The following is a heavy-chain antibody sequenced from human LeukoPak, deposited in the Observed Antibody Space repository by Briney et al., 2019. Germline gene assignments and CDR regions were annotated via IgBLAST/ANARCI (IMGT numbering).Heavy chain of an antibody. V-gene: IGHV3-21*01. CDR3: ASINMITFGGVYFDY. J-gene: IGHJ4*02. Sequence: PGGSLRLSCAASGFTFSSYSMNWVRQAPGKGLEWVSSISSSSSYIYYADSVKGRFTISRDNAKNSLYLQMNSLRAKDTAVYYCASINMITFGGVYFDYWGQGTLVTVSS. CDR2: ISSSSSYI. D-gene: IGHD3-16*01. CDR1: GFTFSSYS.